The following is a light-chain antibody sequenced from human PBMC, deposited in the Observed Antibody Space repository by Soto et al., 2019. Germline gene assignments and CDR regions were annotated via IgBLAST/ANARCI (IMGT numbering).Light chain of an antibody. V-gene: IGKV1-27*01. CDR3: QRYNSAPRT. CDR1: QGIAVY. J-gene: IGKJ4*01. Sequence: DIQMTQSPSSLSAFVGDRVTNTCRASQGIAVYLAWYQQKPGKVPKLLIYGGSSLVSGVPFRFSGSGSGTDFTLTISSLQPEDVATYYCQRYNSAPRTFGGGTKVDIK. CDR2: GGS.